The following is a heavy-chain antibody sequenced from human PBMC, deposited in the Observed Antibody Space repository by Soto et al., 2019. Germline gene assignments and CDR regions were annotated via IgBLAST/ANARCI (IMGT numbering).Heavy chain of an antibody. CDR2: ISGYNGDT. V-gene: IGHV1-18*01. CDR1: GYTFTRYG. CDR3: AKNGQPPYYYYGMDV. J-gene: IGHJ6*01. D-gene: IGHD2-8*01. Sequence: QGQLVQSGAEVKKPGASVKVSCKASGYTFTRYGISWVRQAPGQGLEWMGWISGYNGDTNYAQKCQGRVTMTVDTSTTTAFMELTSLTSDDRAVYYCAKNGQPPYYYYGMDVW.